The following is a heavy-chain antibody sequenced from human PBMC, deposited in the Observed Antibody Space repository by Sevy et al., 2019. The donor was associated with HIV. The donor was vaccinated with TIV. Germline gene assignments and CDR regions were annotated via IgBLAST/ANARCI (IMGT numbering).Heavy chain of an antibody. V-gene: IGHV1-24*01. CDR1: GYTLTELS. Sequence: ASVKVSCKVSGYTLTELSMHWVRQAPGKGLEWMGGFDPEDGETIYAQKFQGRVTMTEDTSTDTAYMELSSLRSEDTAMYYCATGSLDRYYYYGMDVWGQGTTVTVSS. CDR2: FDPEDGET. CDR3: ATGSLDRYYYYGMDV. D-gene: IGHD1-1*01. J-gene: IGHJ6*02.